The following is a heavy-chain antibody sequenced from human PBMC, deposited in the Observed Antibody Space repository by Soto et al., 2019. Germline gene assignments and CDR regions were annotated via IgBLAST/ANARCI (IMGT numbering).Heavy chain of an antibody. CDR3: ARGVRGYRRSWYVY. CDR1: GGSFSGYY. J-gene: IGHJ4*02. Sequence: PETLSLTCAVYGGSFSGYYWSWIRQPPGKGLEWIGEINHSGSTNYNPSLKSRVTISVDTSKNQFSLKLSSVTAADTAVYYCARGVRGYRRSWYVYWGQGIRVIVSS. D-gene: IGHD6-13*01. CDR2: INHSGST. V-gene: IGHV4-34*01.